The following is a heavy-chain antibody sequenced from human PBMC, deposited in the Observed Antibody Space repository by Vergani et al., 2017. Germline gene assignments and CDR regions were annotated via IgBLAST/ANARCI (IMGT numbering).Heavy chain of an antibody. CDR2: IYHSGST. V-gene: IGHV4-30-2*01. Sequence: QLQLQESGSGLVKPSQTLSLTCAVSGGSISSGGYSWSWIRQPPGKGLEWSGYIYHSGSTYYNPSLKSRVTISVDRSKNQFSLKLSSVTAADTAVYYCARGGDTIFVVVSLGWFDPWGQGTLVTVSS. D-gene: IGHD3-3*01. CDR1: GGSISSGGYS. J-gene: IGHJ5*02. CDR3: ARGGDTIFVVVSLGWFDP.